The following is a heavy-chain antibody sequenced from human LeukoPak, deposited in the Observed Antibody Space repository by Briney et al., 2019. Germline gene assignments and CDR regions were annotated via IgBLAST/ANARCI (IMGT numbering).Heavy chain of an antibody. J-gene: IGHJ4*02. V-gene: IGHV3-21*04. Sequence: GGSLRLSCAASGFTFSRDNMNWVRQAPGKGREWVSSITTSSSYIYYADSVKGRFTISRDNSMDTLYLQMNSLSGDHTAVYYCAKDRVDRSGSQFDSWGPGSLVIASS. CDR3: AKDRVDRSGSQFDS. CDR1: GFTFSRDN. CDR2: ITTSSSYI. D-gene: IGHD3-10*01.